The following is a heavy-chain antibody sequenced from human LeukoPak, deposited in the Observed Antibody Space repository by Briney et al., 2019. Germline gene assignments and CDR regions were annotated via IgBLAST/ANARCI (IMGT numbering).Heavy chain of an antibody. CDR3: AKEVIVAAVDY. CDR2: IKSDGSST. CDR1: GFTFRSYW. D-gene: IGHD2-21*01. J-gene: IGHJ4*02. Sequence: GGSLRLSCAASGFTFRSYWMHWVRLPPGKGLVWVSRIKSDGSSTSYADFVKGRFTISRDNAKNTLYLQMNSLRAEDTAVYYCAKEVIVAAVDYWGQGTLVTVPS. V-gene: IGHV3-74*01.